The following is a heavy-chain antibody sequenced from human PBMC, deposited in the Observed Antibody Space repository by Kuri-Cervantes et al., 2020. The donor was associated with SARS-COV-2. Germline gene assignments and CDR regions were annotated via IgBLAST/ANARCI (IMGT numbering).Heavy chain of an antibody. D-gene: IGHD1-14*01. V-gene: IGHV3-66*01. CDR2: IFSSGAT. J-gene: IGHJ6*02. Sequence: GESLKISCAAFGFTVSSTSMTWVRQAPGKGLESVSIIFSSGATFYADSVKDRFTVSTDRSKNTLYLQMNSLRIEDTAVYYCARESTSEPLRHFHGLDVWGQGTTVTVSS. CDR3: ARESTSEPLRHFHGLDV. CDR1: GFTVSSTS.